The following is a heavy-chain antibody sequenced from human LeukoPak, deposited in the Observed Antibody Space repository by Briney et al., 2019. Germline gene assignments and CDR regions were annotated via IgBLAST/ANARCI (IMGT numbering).Heavy chain of an antibody. J-gene: IGHJ4*02. CDR3: SKDLIAAAVLAY. CDR1: GFTFDDYA. CDR2: ISGDGGST. V-gene: IGHV3-43*02. Sequence: PGGSLRLSCAASGFTFDDYAMHWVRQAPGKGLEWVSPISGDGGSTYYADSVKGRFTISRDNSKNSLYLQMNSLRAEDTASYYCSKDLIAAAVLAYWGQGTLVTVSS. D-gene: IGHD6-13*01.